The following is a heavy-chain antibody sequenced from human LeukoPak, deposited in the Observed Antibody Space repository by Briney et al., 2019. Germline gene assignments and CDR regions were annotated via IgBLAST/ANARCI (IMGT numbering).Heavy chain of an antibody. J-gene: IGHJ4*02. CDR1: GYTFTSYG. D-gene: IGHD3-10*01. CDR2: ISAYNGNT. V-gene: IGHV1-18*01. Sequence: ASVKVSCKASGYTFTSYGISWVRQAPGQGLEWMGWISAYNGNTNYAQKLQGRVTMTTDTSTSTAYMELRSLRSDDTAVYYCARAAGTYYYGSGSYWTFDYWGQGTLVTVSS. CDR3: ARAAGTYYYGSGSYWTFDY.